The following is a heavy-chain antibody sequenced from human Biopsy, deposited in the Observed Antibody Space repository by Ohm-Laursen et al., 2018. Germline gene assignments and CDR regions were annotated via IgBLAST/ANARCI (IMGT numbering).Heavy chain of an antibody. D-gene: IGHD6-13*01. V-gene: IGHV2-70*11. J-gene: IGHJ6*02. CDR2: VDWDDYK. Sequence: TQTLTLTGSFSGFSLSARGMCVSWIRQAPGKALEWLARVDWDDYKDYSASMQTKLSISKDTSNDQVVLTVNNVDPADTATYYCARTPILIVSAGLVYRHRRHLQGMDVWGQGIAVTVS. CDR1: GFSLSARGMC. CDR3: ARTPILIVSAGLVYRHRRHLQGMDV.